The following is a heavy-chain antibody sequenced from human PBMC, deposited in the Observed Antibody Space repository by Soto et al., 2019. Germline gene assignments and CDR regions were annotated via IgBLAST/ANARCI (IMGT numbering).Heavy chain of an antibody. J-gene: IGHJ4*02. CDR2: ISGGGNRI. Sequence: EVQLLESGGGLVQPGGSLRLSCAASGFTFSSYAMSWVRQAPGKGLEWVSVISGGGNRIYYADSVKGRFTISRDNSKNTLYLTMNSLRDEDTAIYYCAKDRRLERGDFDYWGQGTLVTVSS. V-gene: IGHV3-23*01. CDR1: GFTFSSYA. D-gene: IGHD1-1*01. CDR3: AKDRRLERGDFDY.